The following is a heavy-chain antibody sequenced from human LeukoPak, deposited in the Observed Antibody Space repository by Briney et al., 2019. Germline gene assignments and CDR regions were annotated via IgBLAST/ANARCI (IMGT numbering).Heavy chain of an antibody. CDR2: IYYSGGST. V-gene: IGHV4-61*01. J-gene: IGHJ4*02. D-gene: IGHD5-18*01. Sequence: SETLSLTCTVSGGSVSSGSYYWSWIRQPPGKGLEWIGYIYYSGGSTNHNPSLKSRVSMSVDTSKNQFSLKLSSVTAADTAVYYCARGGQLTPDYWGQGTLVTVSS. CDR3: ARGGQLTPDY. CDR1: GGSVSSGSYY.